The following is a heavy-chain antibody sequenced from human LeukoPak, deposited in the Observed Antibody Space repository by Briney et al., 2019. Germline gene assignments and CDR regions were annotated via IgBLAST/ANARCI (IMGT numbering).Heavy chain of an antibody. CDR2: INPNSGGA. V-gene: IGHV1-2*02. CDR1: GYNPTGYY. CDR3: ARLAAAGHGFDY. D-gene: IGHD6-13*01. J-gene: IGHJ4*02. Sequence: APMKGSCKAFGYNPTGYYMPWVRQAPGQGVEWMGWINPNSGGANYAQKFQGRVTMTRDTSISTAYMELSRLRSDDTAVYYCARLAAAGHGFDYWGQGTLVTVSS.